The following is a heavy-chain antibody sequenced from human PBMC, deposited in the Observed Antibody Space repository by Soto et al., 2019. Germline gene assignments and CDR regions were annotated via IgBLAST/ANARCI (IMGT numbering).Heavy chain of an antibody. CDR3: ARLEYSSGWHYWYFDL. CDR1: GFTFSSYS. J-gene: IGHJ2*01. Sequence: EVQLVESGGGLVKPGGSLRLSCAASGFTFSSYSMNWVRQAPGKGLEWVSSISSSSSYIYYADSVKGRFTISRDNAKNALYLQMNSLRAEDTAVYYCARLEYSSGWHYWYFDLWGRVTLVTVSS. CDR2: ISSSSSYI. D-gene: IGHD6-19*01. V-gene: IGHV3-21*01.